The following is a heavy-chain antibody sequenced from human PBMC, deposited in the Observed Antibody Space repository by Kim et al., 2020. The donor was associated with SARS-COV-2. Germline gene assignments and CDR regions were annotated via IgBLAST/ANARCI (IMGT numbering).Heavy chain of an antibody. V-gene: IGHV1-18*04. Sequence: ASVKVSCKASGYTFTSYGISWVRQAPGQGLEWMGWISAYNGNTNYAQKLQGRVTMTTDTSTSTAYMELRSLRSDDTAVYYCATCIAVACMGGSYYGMDVWGQGTTVTVSS. CDR3: ATCIAVACMGGSYYGMDV. CDR1: GYTFTSYG. J-gene: IGHJ6*02. D-gene: IGHD6-19*01. CDR2: ISAYNGNT.